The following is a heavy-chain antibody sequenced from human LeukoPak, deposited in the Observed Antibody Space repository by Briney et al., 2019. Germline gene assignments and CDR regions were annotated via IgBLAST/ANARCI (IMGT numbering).Heavy chain of an antibody. J-gene: IGHJ3*02. CDR3: AANPGYGDYGYAFDI. CDR1: GFTFTSSA. CDR2: IVVGSGNT. D-gene: IGHD4-17*01. V-gene: IGHV1-58*02. Sequence: SVKVSCKASGFTFTSSAMQWVRQARGQRLEWIGWIVVGSGNTNYAQKFQERVTITRDMSTSTAYMELSSLRSEDTAVYYCAANPGYGDYGYAFDIWGQGTMVTVSS.